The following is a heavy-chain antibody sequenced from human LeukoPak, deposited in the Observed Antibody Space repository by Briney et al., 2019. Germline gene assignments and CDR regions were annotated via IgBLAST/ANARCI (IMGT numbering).Heavy chain of an antibody. CDR2: ISYDGSNK. V-gene: IGHV3-30*03. Sequence: PGGSLRLSCAASGFTFSSYGMHWVRQAPGKGLEWVAVISYDGSNKYYADSVKGRFTISRDNSKNTLYLQMSSLRAEDTAVYYCARDGKPYYDFWSGSLSPYYFDYWGQGTLVTVSS. CDR3: ARDGKPYYDFWSGSLSPYYFDY. J-gene: IGHJ4*02. CDR1: GFTFSSYG. D-gene: IGHD3-3*01.